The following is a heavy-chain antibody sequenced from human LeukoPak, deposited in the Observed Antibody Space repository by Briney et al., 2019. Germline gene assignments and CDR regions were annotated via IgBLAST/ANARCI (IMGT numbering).Heavy chain of an antibody. V-gene: IGHV3-74*01. J-gene: IGHJ4*02. CDR1: GFTFSNYW. CDR3: ARGTSVAGSDY. D-gene: IGHD6-19*01. CDR2: INSDGSGT. Sequence: PGGSLRLSCAASGFTFSNYWIHWVRQAPGKGPVWVSHINSDGSGTSYADSVKGRLTVSRDNAKNTLYLQMNSLRVEDTAVYYCARGTSVAGSDYWGQGTLVTVSS.